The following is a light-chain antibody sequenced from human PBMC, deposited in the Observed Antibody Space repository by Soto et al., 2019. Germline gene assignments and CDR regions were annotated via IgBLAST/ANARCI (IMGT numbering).Light chain of an antibody. CDR2: GAS. J-gene: IGKJ1*01. V-gene: IGKV3-20*01. Sequence: EIMMTQSPATLSVSPGERATLSCRASQRVSSNFLAWYQQKPGQAPRPLIYGASNRATGIPDRFSGSGSGTDFTLTISRLEPEDFAVYYCQQYDSSPRTFGQGTKVDIK. CDR3: QQYDSSPRT. CDR1: QRVSSNF.